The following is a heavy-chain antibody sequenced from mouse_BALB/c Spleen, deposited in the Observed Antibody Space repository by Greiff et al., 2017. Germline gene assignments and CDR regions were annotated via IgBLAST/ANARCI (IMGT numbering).Heavy chain of an antibody. CDR2: INPSNGGT. V-gene: IGHV1S81*02. CDR1: GYTFTSYY. D-gene: IGHD2-4*01. J-gene: IGHJ4*01. CDR3: TRWGITTRAMDY. Sequence: QVHVKQPGAELVKPGASVKLSCKASGYTFTSYYMYWVKQRPGQGLEWIGGINPSNGGTNFNEKFKSKATLTVDKSSSTAYMQLSSLTSEDSAVYYCTRWGITTRAMDYWGQGTSVTVSS.